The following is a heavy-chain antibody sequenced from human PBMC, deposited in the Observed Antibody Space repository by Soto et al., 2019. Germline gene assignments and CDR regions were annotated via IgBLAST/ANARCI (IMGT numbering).Heavy chain of an antibody. CDR3: ARDLYFDY. CDR2: IYSGGST. Sequence: PGGSLRLSCAASGFTVTSHYMSWVRQAPGKGLEWVSVIYSGGSTYYAVSMKGRFTISRDNSKNTLYLQMNNLKTEDTAVYYCARDLYFDYWGQGTLVTVSS. CDR1: GFTVTSHY. J-gene: IGHJ4*02. V-gene: IGHV3-66*01.